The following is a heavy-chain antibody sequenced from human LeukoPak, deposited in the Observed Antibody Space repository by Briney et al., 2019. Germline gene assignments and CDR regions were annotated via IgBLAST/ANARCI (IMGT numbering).Heavy chain of an antibody. CDR2: ISGSGGST. J-gene: IGHJ4*02. V-gene: IGHV3-23*01. CDR3: AKGGSSWYLVEIDY. CDR1: GFTFSSYA. D-gene: IGHD6-13*01. Sequence: AGGSLRLSCAASGFTFSSYAMSWVRQAPGKGLEWVSAISGSGGSTYYADSVKGRFTISRDNSKNTLYLQMNSLRAEDTAVYYCAKGGSSWYLVEIDYWGQGTLVTVSS.